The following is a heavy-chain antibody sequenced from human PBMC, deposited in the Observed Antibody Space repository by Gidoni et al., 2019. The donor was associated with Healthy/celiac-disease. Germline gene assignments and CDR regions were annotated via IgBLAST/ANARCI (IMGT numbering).Heavy chain of an antibody. D-gene: IGHD3-22*01. CDR3: AREDDSSGYYYRTDAFDI. J-gene: IGHJ3*02. Sequence: QVQLVGSGGGLVKPGGSLKLSCAASGFTFSDYYMSWIRQAPGKGLEWVSYISSIGSTIYYADSGKGRFTISRDNAKNSLYLQMNSLRAEDTAVYYCAREDDSSGYYYRTDAFDIWGQGTMVTVSS. V-gene: IGHV3-11*01. CDR1: GFTFSDYY. CDR2: ISSIGSTI.